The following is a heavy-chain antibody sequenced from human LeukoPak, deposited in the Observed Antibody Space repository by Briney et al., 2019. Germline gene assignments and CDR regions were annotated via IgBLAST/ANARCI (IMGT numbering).Heavy chain of an antibody. J-gene: IGHJ6*04. V-gene: IGHV3-64*01. CDR2: ISGNGDII. CDR3: AELGITMIGGV. Sequence: GGSLRLSCAASGFTFGSYSIHWVRQAPGKGLEYVSAISGNGDIIYYGNSVKGRFTISRDNAKNSLYLQMNSLRAEDTAVYYCAELGITMIGGVWGKGTTVTISS. CDR1: GFTFGSYS. D-gene: IGHD3-10*02.